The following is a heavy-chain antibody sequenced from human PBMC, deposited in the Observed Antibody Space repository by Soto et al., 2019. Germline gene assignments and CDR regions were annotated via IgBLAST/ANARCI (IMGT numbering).Heavy chain of an antibody. D-gene: IGHD3-9*01. Sequence: PSETLSLTCTVSGGSISSGGYYWSWIRQHPGKGLEWIGYIHYSGSTYYNPSLKSRVTISVDTSKNQFSLKLSSVTAADTAVYYCARGTLSRYFDWLPKFDYWGQGTLVTVSS. CDR3: ARGTLSRYFDWLPKFDY. CDR2: IHYSGST. J-gene: IGHJ4*02. CDR1: GGSISSGGYY. V-gene: IGHV4-31*03.